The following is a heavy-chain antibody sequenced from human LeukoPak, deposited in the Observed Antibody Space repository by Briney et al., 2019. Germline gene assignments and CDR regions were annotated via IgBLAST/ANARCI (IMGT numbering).Heavy chain of an antibody. CDR1: GVSITNSDYY. V-gene: IGHV4-39*01. CDR2: MCQSGST. D-gene: IGHD2-21*02. Sequence: SETLSLTCTVSGVSITNSDYYWVWIRERPGRPLEWIGSMCQSGSTYYSPPLESRVSLSLDTSKNQVSLQLRSVTAADTAVYFCARHGVRDWYKGTYYSGMDVWGQGTTVTVSS. CDR3: ARHGVRDWYKGTYYSGMDV. J-gene: IGHJ6*02.